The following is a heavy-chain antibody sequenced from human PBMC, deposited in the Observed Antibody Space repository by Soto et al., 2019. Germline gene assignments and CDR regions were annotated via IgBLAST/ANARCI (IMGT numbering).Heavy chain of an antibody. CDR1: GGSFSGYY. CDR2: INHSGST. D-gene: IGHD2-2*02. CDR3: ARGVRYCSSTRCYKRDWCDP. V-gene: IGHV4-34*01. Sequence: PSETLSLTCAVYGGSFSGYYWSWIRQPPGKGLEWIGEINHSGSTNYNPSLKSRVTISADTSKNQFSLKLSSVTAADTAVYYCARGVRYCSSTRCYKRDWCDPWGQGTLVIVSS. J-gene: IGHJ5*02.